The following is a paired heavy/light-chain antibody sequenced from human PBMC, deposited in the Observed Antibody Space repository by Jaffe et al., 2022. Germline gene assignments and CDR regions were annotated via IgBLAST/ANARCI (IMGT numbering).Heavy chain of an antibody. D-gene: IGHD2-15*01. CDR1: GGSISSYY. CDR2: IYYSGST. CDR3: ARGTLGRSGGSYIYHYYMDV. J-gene: IGHJ6*03. Sequence: QVQLQESGPGLVKPSETLSLTCTVSGGSISSYYWSWIRQPPGKGLEWIGYIYYSGSTNYNPSLKSRVTISVDTPKNQFSLKLSSVTAADTAVYYCARGTLGRSGGSYIYHYYMDVWGKGTTVTVSS. V-gene: IGHV4-59*01.
Light chain of an antibody. CDR3: QAWDSSTVV. J-gene: IGLJ2*01. V-gene: IGLV3-1*01. Sequence: SYELTQPPSVSVSPGQTASITCSGEKLGAKYACWYQQMPGQSPVLVIYQDNKRPSGIPERFSGSNSGNTATLTISGTQAMDEADYYCQAWDSSTVVFGGGTKLTVL. CDR1: KLGAKY. CDR2: QDN.